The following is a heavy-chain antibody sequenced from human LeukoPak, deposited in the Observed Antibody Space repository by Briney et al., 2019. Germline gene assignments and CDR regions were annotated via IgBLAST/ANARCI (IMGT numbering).Heavy chain of an antibody. V-gene: IGHV3-23*01. J-gene: IGHJ4*02. CDR2: ISGSGGST. Sequence: QSGGSLRLSCAASGFTFSTYAMSWVRQAPGKGLEWVSTISGSGGSTYYADSVKGRFTISRDNSKNTLYLQMNNLRAEDTAVYYCAKDRIAARPRNFDYWGQGTRVTVSS. CDR1: GFTFSTYA. CDR3: AKDRIAARPRNFDY. D-gene: IGHD6-6*01.